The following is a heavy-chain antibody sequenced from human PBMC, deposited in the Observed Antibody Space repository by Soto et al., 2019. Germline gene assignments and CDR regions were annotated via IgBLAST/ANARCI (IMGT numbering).Heavy chain of an antibody. D-gene: IGHD3-22*01. J-gene: IGHJ4*02. CDR1: GGTFSSYA. V-gene: IGHV1-69*12. Sequence: QVQLVQSGAEVKKPGSSVKVSCKASGGTFSSYAISWVRQAPGQGLEWMGGIIPIFGTANYAQKFQGRVTMTADESTSTAYRELSSLRSEDTAVYYCVRGGHSSGYWGYWGQGTLVTVSS. CDR2: IIPIFGTA. CDR3: VRGGHSSGYWGY.